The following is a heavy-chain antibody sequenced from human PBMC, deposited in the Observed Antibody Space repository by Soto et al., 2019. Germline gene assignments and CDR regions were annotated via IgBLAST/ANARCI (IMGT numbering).Heavy chain of an antibody. Sequence: SETLSLTCTVSGGSISSSSYYWGWIRQPPGKGLEWIGSIYYSGSTYYNPSLKSRVTISVDTSKNQFSLKLSSVTAADTAVYYCARDPSGRYSSSWYDYWGQGTLVTVS. J-gene: IGHJ4*02. CDR2: IYYSGST. CDR1: GGSISSSSYY. V-gene: IGHV4-39*02. CDR3: ARDPSGRYSSSWYDY. D-gene: IGHD6-13*01.